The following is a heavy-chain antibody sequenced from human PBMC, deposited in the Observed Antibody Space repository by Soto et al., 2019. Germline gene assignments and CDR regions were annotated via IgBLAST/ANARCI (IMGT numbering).Heavy chain of an antibody. Sequence: SVKVSCKASGGTFSSYAISWVRQAPGQGLEWMGGIIPIFGTANYAQKFQGRVTITADESTSTAYMELSSLRSEDTAVYYCAREVRCSSTSCYMGFSWFDPWGQGTLVTVSS. CDR1: GGTFSSYA. J-gene: IGHJ5*02. D-gene: IGHD2-2*02. CDR2: IIPIFGTA. CDR3: AREVRCSSTSCYMGFSWFDP. V-gene: IGHV1-69*13.